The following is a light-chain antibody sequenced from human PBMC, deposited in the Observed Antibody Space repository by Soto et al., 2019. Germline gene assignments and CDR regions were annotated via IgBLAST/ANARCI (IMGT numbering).Light chain of an antibody. CDR3: GTWDSSLSAYV. J-gene: IGLJ1*01. V-gene: IGLV1-51*02. Sequence: SELPQPPSVSAAPGQQVHKSCSGSSSNIGNNYVSWYQQLPGTAPKLLIYENNKRPSGIPDRFSGSKSGTSATLGITGLQTGDEADYYCGTWDSSLSAYVFGTGTKVTVL. CDR2: ENN. CDR1: SSNIGNNY.